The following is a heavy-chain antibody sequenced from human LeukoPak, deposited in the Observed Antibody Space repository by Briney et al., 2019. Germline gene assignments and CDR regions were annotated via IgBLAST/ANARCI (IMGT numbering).Heavy chain of an antibody. D-gene: IGHD5-18*01. Sequence: ASVTVSCKASGFTFTSSAVQWVRQARGQRLEWIGWIVVGSGNTNYAQKFQERVTITRDMSTSTAYMELSSLRPEDTAVYYCAASVDTAMATGDYWGQGTLVTVSS. V-gene: IGHV1-58*01. CDR3: AASVDTAMATGDY. CDR2: IVVGSGNT. J-gene: IGHJ4*02. CDR1: GFTFTSSA.